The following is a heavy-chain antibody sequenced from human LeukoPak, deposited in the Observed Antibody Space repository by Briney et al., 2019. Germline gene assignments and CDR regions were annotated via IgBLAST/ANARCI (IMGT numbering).Heavy chain of an antibody. CDR2: MNPNSGNT. D-gene: IGHD3-16*01. J-gene: IGHJ6*03. CDR1: GYTFTSYD. Sequence: GASVKVSRKASGYTFTSYDINWVRQATGQGLEWMGWMNPNSGNTGYAQKFQGRVTITRNTSISTAYMELSSLRSEDTAVYYCARAVSRYYYYYYMDVWGKGTTVTVSS. CDR3: ARAVSRYYYYYYMDV. V-gene: IGHV1-8*03.